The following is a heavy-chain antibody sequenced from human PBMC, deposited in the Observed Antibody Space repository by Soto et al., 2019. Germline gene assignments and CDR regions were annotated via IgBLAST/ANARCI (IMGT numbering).Heavy chain of an antibody. CDR2: TNQDGSEK. CDR3: SGGVGDAF. D-gene: IGHD1-26*01. CDR1: ESTVRRDW. J-gene: IGHJ4*02. V-gene: IGHV3-7*04. Sequence: EVHLVKSGGGLVQTGGSLRLSCAISESTVRRDWMNWVRQAPGKGLEWVAHTNQDGSEKYYVDSVKGRFTITRDNAKNTLYLQMNSLRVGDTAMYYCSGGVGDAFWGQGTLVTVSS.